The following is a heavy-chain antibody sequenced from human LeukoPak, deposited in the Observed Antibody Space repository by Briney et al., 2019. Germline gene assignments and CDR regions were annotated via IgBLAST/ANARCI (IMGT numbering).Heavy chain of an antibody. Sequence: ASVKVSCKASGYTFTSYGISWVRQAPGQGLERMGWISAYNGNTNYAQKLQGRVTMTTDTSTSTAYMELRSLRSDDTAVYYCAREALMVRGVKSAFDIWGQGTMVTVSS. D-gene: IGHD3-10*01. CDR2: ISAYNGNT. CDR1: GYTFTSYG. J-gene: IGHJ3*02. CDR3: AREALMVRGVKSAFDI. V-gene: IGHV1-18*01.